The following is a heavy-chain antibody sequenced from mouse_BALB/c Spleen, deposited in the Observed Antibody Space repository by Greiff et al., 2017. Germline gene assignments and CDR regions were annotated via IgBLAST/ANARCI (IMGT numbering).Heavy chain of an antibody. CDR3: ARQVYGNYYFDY. D-gene: IGHD2-1*01. Sequence: EVKVEESGGGLVKLGGSLKLSCAASGFTFSSYYMSWVRQTPEKRLELVAAINSNGGSTYYPDTVKGRFTISRDNAKNTLYLQMSSLKSEDTALYYCARQVYGNYYFDYWGQGTTLTVSS. J-gene: IGHJ2*01. CDR1: GFTFSSYY. V-gene: IGHV5-6-2*01. CDR2: INSNGGST.